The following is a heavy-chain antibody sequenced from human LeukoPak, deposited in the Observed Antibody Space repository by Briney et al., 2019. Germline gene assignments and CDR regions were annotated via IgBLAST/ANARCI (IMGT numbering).Heavy chain of an antibody. Sequence: GGSLRLSCEASGFTFSSYAMSWVRQAPGKGLEWVSAISGSGGSTYYADSVKGRFTISRDNSKNTLYLQMNSLRAEDTAVYYCAKDLGLERPKYYFDYWGQGTLVTVSS. V-gene: IGHV3-23*01. CDR3: AKDLGLERPKYYFDY. D-gene: IGHD1-1*01. CDR2: ISGSGGST. J-gene: IGHJ4*02. CDR1: GFTFSSYA.